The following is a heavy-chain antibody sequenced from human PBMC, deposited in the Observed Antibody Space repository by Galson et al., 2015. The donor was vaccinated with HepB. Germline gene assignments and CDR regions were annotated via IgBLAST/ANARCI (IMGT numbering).Heavy chain of an antibody. J-gene: IGHJ4*02. CDR2: INGRSGDI. V-gene: IGHV3-21*01. D-gene: IGHD1-26*01. CDR1: GFTFSSSN. CDR3: ASELNNIMGNTTLAYFDS. Sequence: SLRLYCAASGFTFSSSNMNWVRQVPGKGLEWVSFINGRSGDIYYTDSVKGRFTISRDNTKKSLFLQMNNLRAEDTAVYYCASELNNIMGNTTLAYFDSWGQGTVVTVSS.